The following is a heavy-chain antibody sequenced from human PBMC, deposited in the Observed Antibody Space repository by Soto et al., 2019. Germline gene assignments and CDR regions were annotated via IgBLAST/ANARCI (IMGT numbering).Heavy chain of an antibody. V-gene: IGHV4-34*01. CDR2: INHSGST. CDR3: AISKSRANIWFGELSEYFDY. CDR1: GGSFSGYY. D-gene: IGHD3-10*01. J-gene: IGHJ4*02. Sequence: SETLSLTCAVYGGSFSGYYWSWIRQPPGKGLEWIGEINHSGSTNYNPSLKSRVTISVDTSKNQFSLKLSSVTAADTAVYYCAISKSRANIWFGELSEYFDYWGQGTLVTVSS.